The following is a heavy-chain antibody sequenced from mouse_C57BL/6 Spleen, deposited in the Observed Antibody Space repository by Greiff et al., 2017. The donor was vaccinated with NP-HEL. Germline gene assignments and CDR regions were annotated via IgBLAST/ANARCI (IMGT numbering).Heavy chain of an antibody. V-gene: IGHV1-82*01. CDR2: IYPGDGDT. CDR3: ARYYYGNDAFAD. Sequence: ESGPELVKPGASVKISCKASGYAFSSSWMNWVKQRPGKGLEWIGRIYPGDGDTNYNGKFKGKATLTADKSSSTAYMQLSSLTSEDSAVYFCARYYYGNDAFADWGQGTLVTVSA. CDR1: GYAFSSSW. J-gene: IGHJ3*01. D-gene: IGHD2-2*01.